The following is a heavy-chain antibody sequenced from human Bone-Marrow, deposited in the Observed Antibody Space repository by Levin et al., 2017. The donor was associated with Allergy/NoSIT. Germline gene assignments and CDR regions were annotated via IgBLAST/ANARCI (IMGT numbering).Heavy chain of an antibody. J-gene: IGHJ4*02. V-gene: IGHV1-69*06. CDR1: GDTFSNSA. D-gene: IGHD2/OR15-2a*01. CDR2: IIPLFGTT. CDR3: ARAPSPLYVDY. Sequence: SVKVSCKTSGDTFSNSAISWLRQAPGQGLEWVGGIIPLFGTTNYAQKFQDRVTITADISTSTAYMEFSSLTSEDTAVYYCARAPSPLYVDYWGQGTLVTVS.